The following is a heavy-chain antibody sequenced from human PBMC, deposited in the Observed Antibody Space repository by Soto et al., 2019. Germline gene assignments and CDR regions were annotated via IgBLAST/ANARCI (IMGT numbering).Heavy chain of an antibody. Sequence: ASVKVSCKASGYTFTSYGISWVRQAPGQGLEWMGWISAYNGNTNYAQKLQGRVTMTTDTSTSTAYMELRSLRSDDTAVYYCARTARSLRQQLVQGYYYYGMDVWGQGTTVTVSS. D-gene: IGHD6-13*01. CDR3: ARTARSLRQQLVQGYYYYGMDV. CDR1: GYTFTSYG. J-gene: IGHJ6*02. CDR2: ISAYNGNT. V-gene: IGHV1-18*01.